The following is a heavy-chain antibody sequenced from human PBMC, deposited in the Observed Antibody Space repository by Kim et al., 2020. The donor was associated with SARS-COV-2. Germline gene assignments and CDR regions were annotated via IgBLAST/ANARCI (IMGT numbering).Heavy chain of an antibody. D-gene: IGHD6-6*01. CDR2: T. Sequence: TYYTPSLKSRATMSVDTSKSQFSLSLTSVAAADTAVYFCARRGRARYFDSWGQGALVTVSS. J-gene: IGHJ4*02. V-gene: IGHV4-39*01. CDR3: ARRGRARYFDS.